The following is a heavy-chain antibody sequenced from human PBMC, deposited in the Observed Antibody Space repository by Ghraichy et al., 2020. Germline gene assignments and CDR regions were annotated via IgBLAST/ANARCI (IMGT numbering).Heavy chain of an antibody. V-gene: IGHV1-8*01. CDR2: MSPNSGNT. J-gene: IGHJ4*02. D-gene: IGHD3-10*01. Sequence: ASVKVSCKASGYTFTSYDINWVRQATGQGLEWMGWMSPNSGNTGYAQKFQGRVTMTRDTSISTAYMELSYLRSEDTAVYYCARGRGLGGSMEDYWGQGTLVTVSS. CDR1: GYTFTSYD. CDR3: ARGRGLGGSMEDY.